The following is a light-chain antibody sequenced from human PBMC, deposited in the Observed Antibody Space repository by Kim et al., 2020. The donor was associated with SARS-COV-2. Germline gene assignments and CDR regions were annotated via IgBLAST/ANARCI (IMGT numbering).Light chain of an antibody. J-gene: IGKJ1*01. CDR3: QQSYVTPRT. V-gene: IGKV1-39*01. CDR2: SIS. Sequence: ASVGDRVTITCRASESISKYLNWYQQKPGKAPDLLIYSISTLQRGVPSRFSGSGSGTDFTLTISSLQPEDFATYFCQQSYVTPRTFGQGTQVDSK. CDR1: ESISKY.